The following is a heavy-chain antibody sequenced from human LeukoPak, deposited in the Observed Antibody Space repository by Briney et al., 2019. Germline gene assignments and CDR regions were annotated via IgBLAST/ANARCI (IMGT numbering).Heavy chain of an antibody. D-gene: IGHD2/OR15-2a*01. CDR3: ARFSRRLYYFDY. CDR2: IYYSGST. CDR1: GGSISSSSYY. Sequence: KPSETLSLTCTVSGGSISSSSYYWGWIRQPPGQGLEWIGSIYYSGSTYYNPSLKSRVTISVDTSKNQFSLKLSSVTAADTAVYYCARFSRRLYYFDYWGQGTLVTVSS. J-gene: IGHJ4*02. V-gene: IGHV4-39*01.